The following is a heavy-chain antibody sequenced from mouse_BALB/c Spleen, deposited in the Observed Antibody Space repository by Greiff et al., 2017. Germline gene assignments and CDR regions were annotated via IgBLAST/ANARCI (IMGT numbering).Heavy chain of an antibody. V-gene: IGHV7-3*02. J-gene: IGHJ2*01. D-gene: IGHD3-3*01. CDR2: IRNKANGYTT. CDR3: ARDISGTVFDY. CDR1: GFTFTDYY. Sequence: EVQVVESGGGLVQPGGSLRLSCATSGFTFTDYYMSWVRQPPGKALEWLGFIRNKANGYTTEYSASVKGRFTISRDNSQSILYLQMNTLRAEDSATYYCARDISGTVFDYWGQGTTLTVSS.